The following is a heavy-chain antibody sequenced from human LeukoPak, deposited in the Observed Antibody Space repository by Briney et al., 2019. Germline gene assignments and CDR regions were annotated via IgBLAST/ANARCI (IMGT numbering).Heavy chain of an antibody. D-gene: IGHD1-14*01. CDR3: ARDLNREDFDY. CDR1: GFTLSSYA. J-gene: IGHJ4*02. Sequence: GGSLRLSCAASGFTLSSYAMSWVRQAPGKGLEWVAIIWLDGSATYYGDSVKGRFTISRDNSNNTLYLQMNSLRVEDTAVYYCARDLNREDFDYWGQGTLVVVSS. CDR2: IWLDGSAT. V-gene: IGHV3-33*08.